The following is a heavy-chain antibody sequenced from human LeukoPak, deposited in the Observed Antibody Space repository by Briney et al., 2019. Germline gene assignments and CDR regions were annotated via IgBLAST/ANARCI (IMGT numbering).Heavy chain of an antibody. CDR1: GGSISSYY. V-gene: IGHV4-4*07. Sequence: SETLSLTCTVSGGSISSYYWSWIRQPAGKGLEWIGRIYTSGSTNYNPSPKSRVTMSVDTSKNQFSLKLSSVTAADTAVYYCARDTLWFGLGYYYYYMDVWGKGTTVTIS. J-gene: IGHJ6*03. CDR3: ARDTLWFGLGYYYYYMDV. D-gene: IGHD3-10*01. CDR2: IYTSGST.